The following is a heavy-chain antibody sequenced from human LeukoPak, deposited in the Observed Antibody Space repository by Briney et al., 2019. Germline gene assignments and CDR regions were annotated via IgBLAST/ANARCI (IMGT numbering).Heavy chain of an antibody. CDR3: AREIASGSYYAFDY. CDR2: ISSSSSYI. V-gene: IGHV3-21*01. Sequence: GGSLRLSCAASGFTFSSYSMNWVRQAPGKGLEWVSSISSSSSYIYYADSVKGRFTISRDNSKNTLYLQMNSLRAEETAVYYCAREIASGSYYAFDYWGQGTLVTVSS. CDR1: GFTFSSYS. J-gene: IGHJ4*02. D-gene: IGHD1-26*01.